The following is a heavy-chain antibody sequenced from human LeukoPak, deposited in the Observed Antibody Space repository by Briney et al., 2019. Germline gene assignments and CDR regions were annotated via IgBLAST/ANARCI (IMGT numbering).Heavy chain of an antibody. D-gene: IGHD3-3*01. J-gene: IGHJ4*02. CDR1: GFTFGDYA. CDR2: IRSKAYGGTT. Sequence: GGSLRLSCAASGFTFGDYAMSWFRQAPGKGLEWVGFIRSKAYGGTTEYAASVKGRFTISRDNSKSIAYLQMNSLKTEDTAVYYCTRDLSDFWSGYSSFGHFDYWGQGTLVTVSS. CDR3: TRDLSDFWSGYSSFGHFDY. V-gene: IGHV3-49*03.